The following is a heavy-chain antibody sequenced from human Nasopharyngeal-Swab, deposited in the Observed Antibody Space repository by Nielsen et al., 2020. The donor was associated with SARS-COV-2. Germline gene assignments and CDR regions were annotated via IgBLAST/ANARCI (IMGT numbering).Heavy chain of an antibody. V-gene: IGHV3-21*01. CDR2: ISSSSNYI. J-gene: IGHJ6*02. Sequence: GESLKISCVTSGFTFNMYSMHWVRQAPGKGLEWVLSISSSSNYIYFGDSVKGRFTISRDNTQKSLYLEMNSLRVEDTAAYYCARLGTESYHYYSLDVWGQGTTVTVSS. CDR3: ARLGTESYHYYSLDV. D-gene: IGHD1-1*01. CDR1: GFTFNMYS.